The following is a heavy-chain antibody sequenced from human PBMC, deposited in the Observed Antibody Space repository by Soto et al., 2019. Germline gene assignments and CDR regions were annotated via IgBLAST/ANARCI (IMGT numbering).Heavy chain of an antibody. CDR2: ISGSGGST. CDR1: GFTFSSYA. CDR3: AKDSRSPKYCSSTSCYVSQTPD. J-gene: IGHJ4*02. D-gene: IGHD2-2*01. Sequence: QPGGSLRLSCAASGFTFSSYAMSWVRQAPGKGLEWVSAISGSGGSTYYADSVKGRFTISRDNSKNTLYLQMNSLRAEDTAVYYCAKDSRSPKYCSSTSCYVSQTPDWGQGTLVTVSS. V-gene: IGHV3-23*01.